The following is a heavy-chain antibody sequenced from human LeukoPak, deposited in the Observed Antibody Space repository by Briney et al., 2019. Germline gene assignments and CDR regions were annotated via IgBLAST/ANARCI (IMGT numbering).Heavy chain of an antibody. Sequence: SQTLSLTCAISGDSVSSNSAAWNWIRQSPSRGLEWLGRTYYRSKWYNDYAVSVKSRITINPDTSKNQFSLQLNSVTPEDAAVYYCARGNGDYEDPTSWGYYYYMDVWGKGTTVTVSS. CDR3: ARGNGDYEDPTSWGYYYYMDV. CDR1: GDSVSSNSAA. D-gene: IGHD4-17*01. CDR2: TYYRSKWYN. V-gene: IGHV6-1*01. J-gene: IGHJ6*03.